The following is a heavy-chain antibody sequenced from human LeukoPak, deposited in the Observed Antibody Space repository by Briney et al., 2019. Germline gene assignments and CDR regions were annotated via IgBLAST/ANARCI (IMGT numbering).Heavy chain of an antibody. Sequence: SVKASCKASGGTFSSYAISWVRQAPGQGLEWMGRIIPIFGTANYAQKFQGRVTITTDESTSTAYMELSSLRSEDTAVYYCAREKYYYDSSGYYYPHFDYWGQGTLVTVSS. CDR1: GGTFSSYA. V-gene: IGHV1-69*05. J-gene: IGHJ4*02. CDR2: IIPIFGTA. D-gene: IGHD3-22*01. CDR3: AREKYYYDSSGYYYPHFDY.